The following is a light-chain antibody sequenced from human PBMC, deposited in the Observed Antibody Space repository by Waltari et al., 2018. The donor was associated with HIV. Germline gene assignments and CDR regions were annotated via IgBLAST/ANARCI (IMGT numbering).Light chain of an antibody. CDR2: EVY. CDR3: ASFASDTTVPV. CDR1: RSDVGGFKL. Sequence: QSALTQPASVSGSPGQSITISCTGTRSDVGGFKLVSWYQQFPGKAPKLIIYEVYNRPSGVSDRFSGSKSGNTASLTISDLQAEDGATYHCASFASDTTVPVFGGGTMLTVL. V-gene: IGLV2-14*01. J-gene: IGLJ2*01.